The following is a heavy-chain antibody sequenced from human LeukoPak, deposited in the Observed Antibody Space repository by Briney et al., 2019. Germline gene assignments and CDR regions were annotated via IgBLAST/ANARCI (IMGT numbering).Heavy chain of an antibody. CDR1: GGSISSSSYY. CDR2: IYYSGST. D-gene: IGHD3-10*01. J-gene: IGHJ5*02. CDR3: ASNVRGVDRSNWFDP. Sequence: KPSETLSLTCTVSGGSISSSSYYWSWIRQPPGKGLEWIGYIYYSGSTNYNPSLKSRVSISVDTSKHQFSLKLSSVTAADTAVYYCASNVRGVDRSNWFDPWGQGTLVTVSS. V-gene: IGHV4-61*01.